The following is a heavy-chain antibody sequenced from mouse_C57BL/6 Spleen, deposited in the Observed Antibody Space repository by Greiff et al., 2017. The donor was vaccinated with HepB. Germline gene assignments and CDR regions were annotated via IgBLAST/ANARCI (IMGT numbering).Heavy chain of an antibody. CDR2: ISSGSSTI. CDR1: GFTFSDYG. V-gene: IGHV5-17*01. CDR3: ARPLGAY. Sequence: EVHLVESGGGLVKPGGSLKLSCAASGFTFSDYGMHWVRQAPEKGLEWVAYISSGSSTIYYADTVKGRFTISRDNAKNTLFLQMTSLRSEDTAMYYCARPLGAYWGQGTLVTVSA. J-gene: IGHJ3*01.